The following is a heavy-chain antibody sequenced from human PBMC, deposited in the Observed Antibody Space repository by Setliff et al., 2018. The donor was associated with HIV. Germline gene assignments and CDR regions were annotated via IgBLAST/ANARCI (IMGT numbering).Heavy chain of an antibody. J-gene: IGHJ4*02. CDR1: GGSISSGSYY. V-gene: IGHV4-39*07. Sequence: ASETLSLTCAVSGGSISSGSYYWSWIRQPPGKGLEWIGEINHSGSTNYNPSLKSRVSISVDTSKKQFSLKLSSVSAADTAVYYCARAADYHDSSGYWAPPRYFDYWGQGTLVTVSS. CDR3: ARAADYHDSSGYWAPPRYFDY. D-gene: IGHD3-22*01. CDR2: INHSGST.